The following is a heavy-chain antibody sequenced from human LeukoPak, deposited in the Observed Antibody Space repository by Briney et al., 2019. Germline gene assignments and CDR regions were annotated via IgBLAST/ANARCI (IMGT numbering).Heavy chain of an antibody. Sequence: ASVKVSCKASGYTFTSYGISWVRQAPGQGLEWMGWISAYNGNTNYAQKLQGRVTMTTDTSASTAYMELRSLRSDDTAVYYCARVGTQQLVLPTPYNWFDPWGQGTLVTVSS. CDR2: ISAYNGNT. CDR1: GYTFTSYG. D-gene: IGHD6-13*01. CDR3: ARVGTQQLVLPTPYNWFDP. J-gene: IGHJ5*02. V-gene: IGHV1-18*01.